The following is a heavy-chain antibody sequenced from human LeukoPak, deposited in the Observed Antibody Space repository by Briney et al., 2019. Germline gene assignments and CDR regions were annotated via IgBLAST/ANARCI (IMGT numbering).Heavy chain of an antibody. CDR3: ARRYNWNDPRGAIFGY. J-gene: IGHJ4*02. Sequence: PGESLRLSCAASGFTFSSYEMNWVRQAPGKGLEWVSYISSSGSTIYYADSVKGRFTISRDNARNSLYLQMNSLRAEDTAVYYCARRYNWNDPRGAIFGYWGQGTLVTVSS. CDR2: ISSSGSTI. D-gene: IGHD1-20*01. CDR1: GFTFSSYE. V-gene: IGHV3-48*03.